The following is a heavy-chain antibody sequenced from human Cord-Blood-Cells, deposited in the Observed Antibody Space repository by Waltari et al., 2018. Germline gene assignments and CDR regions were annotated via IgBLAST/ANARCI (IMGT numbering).Heavy chain of an antibody. D-gene: IGHD1-7*01. Sequence: QVQLVQSGAEVKKPGSSVKVSCKASGGTFSSYAISWLRPAPGQGLEWMGGIIPIFGTANYAQKFQGRVTITADKSTSTAYMELSSLRSEDTAVYYCARWRGGITGTTYYFDYWGQGTLVTVSS. CDR2: IIPIFGTA. J-gene: IGHJ4*02. CDR1: GGTFSSYA. V-gene: IGHV1-69*06. CDR3: ARWRGGITGTTYYFDY.